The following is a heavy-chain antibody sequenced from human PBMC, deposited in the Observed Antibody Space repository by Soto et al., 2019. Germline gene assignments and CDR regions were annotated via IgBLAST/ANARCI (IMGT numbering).Heavy chain of an antibody. CDR2: LIHGGST. V-gene: IGHV4-34*12. D-gene: IGHD3-16*01. CDR3: ARSPLGYDYVRQTWREVGDSFDI. Sequence: NPSETLSLTCAIYGASLGGFHWTWLRQAPGKGLEWIGELIHGGSTNYNPSLKGRVSFSLDTSNNQFSLHLMSVTAADTAVYYCARSPLGYDYVRQTWREVGDSFDIWGRGTLVTVSS. CDR1: GASLGGFH. J-gene: IGHJ3*02.